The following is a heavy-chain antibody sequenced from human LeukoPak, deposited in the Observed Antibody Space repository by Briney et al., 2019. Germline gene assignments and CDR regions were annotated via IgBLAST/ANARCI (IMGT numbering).Heavy chain of an antibody. CDR3: AKRDSSGSYYFDY. CDR1: GFTFSSYD. D-gene: IGHD3-22*01. V-gene: IGHV3-23*01. CDR2: INSYGAYT. Sequence: GGTLRLSCAASGFTFSSYDMSWVRQAPGKGLEWVSTINSYGAYTYYADSVRGRFTISRDNSKNTLYLQMNSLRAEDTAVFYCAKRDSSGSYYFDYWGQGTLVTVSS. J-gene: IGHJ4*02.